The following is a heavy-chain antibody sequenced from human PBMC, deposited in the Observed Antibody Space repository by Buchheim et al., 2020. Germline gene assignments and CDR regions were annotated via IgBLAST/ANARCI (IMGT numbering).Heavy chain of an antibody. CDR1: GFRFNTW. Sequence: EVQLVESGGGLVQRGGSLRLSRAASGFRFNTWLSWVRQAPGKGLEWVATLKEDGSEKYYFDSVKDRFTISRDDAKTSMFLQMNSLRVEDTAVYYCASGPGVLRMDVWGQGT. V-gene: IGHV3-7*01. J-gene: IGHJ6*02. CDR2: LKEDGSEK. CDR3: ASGPGVLRMDV. D-gene: IGHD4/OR15-4a*01.